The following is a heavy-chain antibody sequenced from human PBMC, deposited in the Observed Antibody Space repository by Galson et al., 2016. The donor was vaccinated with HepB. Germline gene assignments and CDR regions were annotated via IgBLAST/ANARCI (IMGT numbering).Heavy chain of an antibody. CDR3: ATAIVGVTTSLDY. J-gene: IGHJ4*02. V-gene: IGHV1-3*01. D-gene: IGHD1-26*01. CDR2: INRGNT. CDR1: GYSFTNYA. Sequence: SVKVSCKASGYSFTNYAMHWVRQAPGQRLEWMGWINRGNTKYSQKFQGRVTITRDTSASTAYMELSSLRSEDTAVYYCATAIVGVTTSLDYWGQGTLVTVSS.